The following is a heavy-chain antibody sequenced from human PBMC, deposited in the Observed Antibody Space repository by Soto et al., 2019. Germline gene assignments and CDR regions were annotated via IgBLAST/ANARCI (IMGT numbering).Heavy chain of an antibody. D-gene: IGHD3-22*01. CDR1: GGTFSSYT. Sequence: SVKVSCKASGGTFSSYTLSWVRQAPGQGLEWMGRIIPMLDIANYAQNFQGRVTITADKSTSIAYMDLSSLRSEDTAVYYCARDYYYDDGSGWSSAFDIWGQGTMVPVS. CDR3: ARDYYYDDGSGWSSAFDI. V-gene: IGHV1-69*04. CDR2: IIPMLDIA. J-gene: IGHJ3*02.